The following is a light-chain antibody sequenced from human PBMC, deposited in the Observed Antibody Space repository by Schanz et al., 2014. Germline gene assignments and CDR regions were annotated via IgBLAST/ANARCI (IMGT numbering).Light chain of an antibody. CDR2: DND. CDR3: GAWDSSLSAGV. V-gene: IGLV1-51*01. CDR1: SSIIGGTF. J-gene: IGLJ3*02. Sequence: QSVLTQPPSVSAAPGQTVTISCSGSSSIIGGTFVSWYQQVPGTAPKLLIYDNDRRPSGIPDRFSGSKSGTSATLAITGLQTGDEADYYCGAWDSSLSAGVFGGGTKLTVL.